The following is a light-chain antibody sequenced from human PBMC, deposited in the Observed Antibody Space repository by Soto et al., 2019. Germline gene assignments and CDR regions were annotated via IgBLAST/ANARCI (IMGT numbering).Light chain of an antibody. CDR2: DNK. Sequence: SALTQPPSASGTPGQRVAISCSGSSSNIGRNSVNWYKQLPGAAPKLLISDNKQRPSGVPDRFSGSKSGTSASLAISGLQSEDEADYYCCSYAGSYTFVFGTGTKVTVL. CDR3: CSYAGSYTFV. V-gene: IGLV1-44*01. CDR1: SSNIGRNS. J-gene: IGLJ1*01.